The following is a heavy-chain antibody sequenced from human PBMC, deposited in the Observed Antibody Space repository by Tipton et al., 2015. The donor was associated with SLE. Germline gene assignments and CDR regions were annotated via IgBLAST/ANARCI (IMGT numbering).Heavy chain of an antibody. CDR1: GFTFSDYY. J-gene: IGHJ4*02. CDR2: ISSSSSYT. Sequence: LRLSCAASGFTFSDYYMSWIRQAPGKGLEWVSYISSSSSYTNYADSVKGRFTISRDNAKNSLYLQMNSLRAADTAVYYCARGPRRWYYWGQGTLVTVSS. CDR3: ARGPRRWYY. V-gene: IGHV3-11*06. D-gene: IGHD2-8*01.